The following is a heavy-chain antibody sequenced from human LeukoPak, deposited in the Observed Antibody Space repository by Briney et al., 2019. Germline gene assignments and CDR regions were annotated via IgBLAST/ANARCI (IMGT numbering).Heavy chain of an antibody. CDR2: MNPKSGNT. CDR1: GYSFSSHD. V-gene: IGHV1-8*01. J-gene: IGHJ4*02. CDR3: VRDVNSGMVYATFDY. Sequence: ASVKVSCKASGYSFSSHDINWVRQATGQGLEWMGWMNPKSGNTDHAQKFQGRVTMSRNTSISVAYLELSSLRSEDTAVYFCVRDVNSGMVYATFDYWGQGTLVTVSS. D-gene: IGHD2-8*01.